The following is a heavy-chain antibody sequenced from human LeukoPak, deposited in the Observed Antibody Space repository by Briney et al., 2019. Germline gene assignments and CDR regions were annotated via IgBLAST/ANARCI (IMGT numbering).Heavy chain of an antibody. Sequence: PSETLSLTCAVYGGSFSGYYWSWIRQPPGKGLEWIGEINHSGSTNYNPSLKSRVTISVDTSKNQSSLKLSSVTAADTAVYYCARVRLLWFGETTYFDYWGQGTLVTVSS. V-gene: IGHV4-34*01. D-gene: IGHD3-10*01. CDR1: GGSFSGYY. CDR3: ARVRLLWFGETTYFDY. CDR2: INHSGST. J-gene: IGHJ4*02.